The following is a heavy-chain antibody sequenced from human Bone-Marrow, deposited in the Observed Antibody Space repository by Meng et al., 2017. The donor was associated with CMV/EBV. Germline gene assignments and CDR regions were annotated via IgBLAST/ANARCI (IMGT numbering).Heavy chain of an antibody. CDR2: IIPIHEIA. D-gene: IGHD2-2*02. CDR3: ARDRTGDCSSTSCYNYYYYYGMDV. V-gene: IGHV1-69*04. Sequence: SVKVSCKASGYTFTGYYMHWVRQAPGQGLEWMGRIIPIHEIANYAQKFQGRVTITTDESTSIVYMELNNLRSEDTAVYYCARDRTGDCSSTSCYNYYYYYGMDVWGQGATVTVSS. J-gene: IGHJ6*02. CDR1: GYTFTGYY.